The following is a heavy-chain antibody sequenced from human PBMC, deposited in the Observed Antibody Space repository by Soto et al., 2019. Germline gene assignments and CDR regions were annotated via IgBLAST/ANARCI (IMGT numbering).Heavy chain of an antibody. CDR1: GDSVSSNSAA. CDR3: AKGSGWSRYYYYGMDA. D-gene: IGHD6-19*01. V-gene: IGHV6-1*01. Sequence: SQTLSLTCVISGDSVSSNSAAWNWIRQSPSRGLEWLGRTYYRSKWYNDYAVSVKSRITINPDTSKNQFFLQLNSVTPEDTAVYYCAKGSGWSRYYYYGMDAWGQGTTVTVSS. J-gene: IGHJ6*02. CDR2: TYYRSKWYN.